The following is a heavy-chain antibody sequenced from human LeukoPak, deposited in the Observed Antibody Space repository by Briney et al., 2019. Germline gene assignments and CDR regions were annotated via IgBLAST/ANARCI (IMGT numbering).Heavy chain of an antibody. CDR2: ISYDGSDE. CDR3: ARDFTPEWFDIH. D-gene: IGHD3-3*01. Sequence: GGSLRLSCVASGLAFSSYSMHWVRQAPGKGLEWVGVISYDGSDEYYTDSVEGRFTISRDNSKNTVYLQMNSLRADDTAVYYCARDFTPEWFDIHWGQGTLVTVS. CDR1: GLAFSSYS. J-gene: IGHJ4*02. V-gene: IGHV3-30*04.